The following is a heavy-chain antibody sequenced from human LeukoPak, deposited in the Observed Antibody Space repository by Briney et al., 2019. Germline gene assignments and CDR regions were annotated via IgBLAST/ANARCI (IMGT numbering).Heavy chain of an antibody. J-gene: IGHJ6*02. CDR2: INHSGSP. CDR1: GGSFSGYY. Sequence: PSETLSLTCAVYGGSFSGYYWSWIRQPPGKGLEWIGEINHSGSPNYNTSLKSRVTISKDTSKNQFSLKLSSVTAADTAVYYCARDGIVGAPRVYYGMDVWGQGTTVTVSS. D-gene: IGHD1-26*01. V-gene: IGHV4-34*01. CDR3: ARDGIVGAPRVYYGMDV.